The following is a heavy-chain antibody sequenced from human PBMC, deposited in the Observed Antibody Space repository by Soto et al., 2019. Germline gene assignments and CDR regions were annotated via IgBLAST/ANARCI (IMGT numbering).Heavy chain of an antibody. CDR2: INPSGGST. CDR1: GYTFTSYY. Sequence: ASVKVSCKASGYTFTSYYMHWVRQAPGQGLEWMGIINPSGGSTSYAQKFQGRVTITADKSTSTAYMELSSLRSEDTAVYYCARGDNCFDPWGQETLVTVSS. J-gene: IGHJ5*02. CDR3: ARGDNCFDP. V-gene: IGHV1-46*01.